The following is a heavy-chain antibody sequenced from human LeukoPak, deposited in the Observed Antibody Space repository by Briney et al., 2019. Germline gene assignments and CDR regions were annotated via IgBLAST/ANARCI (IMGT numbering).Heavy chain of an antibody. CDR3: AKGYYDILTTAGYYYYYGMDV. CDR1: GFTFSSYG. D-gene: IGHD3-9*01. Sequence: PGGSLRLSCAASGFTFSSYGMHWVRQAPGKGLEWVAVISYDGSNKYYADSVKGRFTISRDNSKNTLYLQMNSLRAEDTAVYYCAKGYYDILTTAGYYYYYGMDVWGQGTTVTVSS. V-gene: IGHV3-30*18. CDR2: ISYDGSNK. J-gene: IGHJ6*02.